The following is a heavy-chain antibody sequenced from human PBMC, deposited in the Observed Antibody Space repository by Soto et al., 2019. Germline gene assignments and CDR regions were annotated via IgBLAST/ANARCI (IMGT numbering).Heavy chain of an antibody. D-gene: IGHD6-19*01. J-gene: IGHJ6*02. CDR3: AKDLAVVGSASYYYYGMDV. CDR2: ISGSGGST. CDR1: GFTFSSYA. V-gene: IGHV3-23*01. Sequence: GGSLRLSCAASGFTFSSYAMSWVRQAPGKGLEWVSAISGSGGSTYYADSVKGRFTISRDNSKNTLYLQMNSLRAEDTAVYYCAKDLAVVGSASYYYYGMDVWGQGTTVTVSS.